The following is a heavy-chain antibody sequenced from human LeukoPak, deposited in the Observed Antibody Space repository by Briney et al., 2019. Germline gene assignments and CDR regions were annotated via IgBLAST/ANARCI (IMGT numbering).Heavy chain of an antibody. V-gene: IGHV5-51*01. D-gene: IGHD3-9*01. J-gene: IGHJ4*02. CDR1: GYSFTSYW. CDR2: IYPGDSDN. Sequence: SGESLKISCKGSGYSFTSYWIGWVRQMPGKGLEWIGIIYPGDSDNRYSPPFQCQHTISAHNSITTTYLQWSSLQASDTAMYYCERQADYNVLTGYHKGHLDYWGQGTLVTVSS. CDR3: ERQADYNVLTGYHKGHLDY.